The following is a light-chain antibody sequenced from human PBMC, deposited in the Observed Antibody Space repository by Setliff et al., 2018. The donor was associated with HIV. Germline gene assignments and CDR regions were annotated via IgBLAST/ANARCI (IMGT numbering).Light chain of an antibody. CDR3: SSYTSSSTPYV. CDR2: DVS. CDR1: SSDIGDYNY. Sequence: QSVLTQPASVSGSPGQSITISCTGNSSDIGDYNYVSWYQQHPGKAPKLMIYDVSNRPSGVSNRFSGSKSGNTASLNISGLQAEDEADYYCSSYTSSSTPYVVGTGTKV. J-gene: IGLJ1*01. V-gene: IGLV2-14*03.